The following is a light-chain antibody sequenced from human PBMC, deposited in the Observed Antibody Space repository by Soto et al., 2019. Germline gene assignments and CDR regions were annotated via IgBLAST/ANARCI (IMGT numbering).Light chain of an antibody. Sequence: QSVLTQQPSVAGAPGQIVTISCTGSSSNIGEGYDVHCYQQLPGTAPKLLIYGNSNRPSGVPDRCSGSKSGTSASLAITGLQAEDEADYYFQSYVSSLSVPYVFGTGTKLTVL. CDR2: GNS. CDR3: QSYVSSLSVPYV. V-gene: IGLV1-40*01. CDR1: SSNIGEGYD. J-gene: IGLJ1*01.